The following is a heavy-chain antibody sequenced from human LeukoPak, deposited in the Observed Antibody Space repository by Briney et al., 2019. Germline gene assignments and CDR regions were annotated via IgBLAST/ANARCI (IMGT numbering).Heavy chain of an antibody. J-gene: IGHJ6*02. Sequence: GGSLRLSCAASGFTFSNAWMSWVRQAPGKGLEWVGRIKSKTDGGTTDYAAPVKDRFTISRDDSKNTLYLQMNSLKTKDTAVYYCTSHCSSTSCYGMDVWGQGTTVTVSS. CDR3: TSHCSSTSCYGMDV. V-gene: IGHV3-15*01. CDR2: IKSKTDGGTT. CDR1: GFTFSNAW. D-gene: IGHD2-2*01.